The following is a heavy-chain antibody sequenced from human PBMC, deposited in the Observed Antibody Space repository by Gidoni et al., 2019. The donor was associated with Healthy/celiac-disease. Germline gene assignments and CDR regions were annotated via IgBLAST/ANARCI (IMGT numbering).Heavy chain of an antibody. CDR2: IIPILGIA. D-gene: IGHD3-10*01. CDR1: GGTFSSYA. V-gene: IGHV1-69*04. CDR3: AREEGRDQEVRGVIEFYY. Sequence: QVQLVQSGAEVKKPGSSVKVSCKASGGTFSSYAISWVRQAPGQGLEWMGRIIPILGIANYAQKFQGRVTITADKSMSTAYMELSSLRSEDTAVYYCAREEGRDQEVRGVIEFYYWGQGTLVTVSS. J-gene: IGHJ4*02.